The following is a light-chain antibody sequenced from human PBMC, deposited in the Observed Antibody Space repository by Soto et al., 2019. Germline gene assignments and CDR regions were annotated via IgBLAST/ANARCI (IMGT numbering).Light chain of an antibody. J-gene: IGKJ4*01. CDR3: QQYSSYSLT. CDR1: ESIGSW. Sequence: DIPMTQSPSTLSASVRDRVTITCRASESIGSWLAWYQQKPGKAPKLLIYKASSLESGVPSSFSGSGSGTEFTLTINSLQPDDFATYYCQQYSSYSLTFGGGTKVEIK. V-gene: IGKV1-5*03. CDR2: KAS.